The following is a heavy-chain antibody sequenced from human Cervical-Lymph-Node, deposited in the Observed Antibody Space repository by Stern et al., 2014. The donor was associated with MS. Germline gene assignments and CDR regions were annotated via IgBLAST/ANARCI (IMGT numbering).Heavy chain of an antibody. CDR3: ATQGRALAPD. J-gene: IGHJ4*02. CDR1: GDSISSGNYY. V-gene: IGHV4-61*02. Sequence: VQLEESGPGLVKPSQTLSLTCTVSGDSISSGNYYWSWIRQPAGKGLEWIGLIYSSGTTYYTPSLGSGVPLQKDTPNTHFSLKLSYVPATDTAVYYCATQGRALAPDWGQGTLVTVSS. CDR2: IYSSGTT.